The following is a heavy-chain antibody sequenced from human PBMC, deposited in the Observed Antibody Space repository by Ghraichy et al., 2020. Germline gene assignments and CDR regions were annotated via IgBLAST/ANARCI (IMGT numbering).Heavy chain of an antibody. J-gene: IGHJ6*02. V-gene: IGHV4-34*01. CDR3: GGWNYGWPIGHNYCRMGV. Sequence: SETLSLTCAVYGASFSGYYSSWIRQPPRKGLEWIGEINHSGSTNYNPSLKSRVTISVDTSTNQFSLKLSSVTAAATAVYYCGGWNYGWPIGHNYCRMGVWGQGTTVTVSS. D-gene: IGHD1-7*01. CDR2: INHSGST. CDR1: GASFSGYY.